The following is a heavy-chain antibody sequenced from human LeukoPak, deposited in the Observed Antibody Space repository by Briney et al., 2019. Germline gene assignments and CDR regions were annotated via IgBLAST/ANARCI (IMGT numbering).Heavy chain of an antibody. CDR3: ARVGQLWPPYGMDV. Sequence: SETLSLTCTVSGGSISSGGYYWSWIRQHPGKGLEWIGYIYYSGSTYYNPSLKSRVTISVDTSKNQFSLKLSSVTAADTAVYYCARVGQLWPPYGMDVWGQGTTVTVSS. CDR1: GGSISSGGYY. V-gene: IGHV4-31*03. J-gene: IGHJ6*02. CDR2: IYYSGST. D-gene: IGHD5-18*01.